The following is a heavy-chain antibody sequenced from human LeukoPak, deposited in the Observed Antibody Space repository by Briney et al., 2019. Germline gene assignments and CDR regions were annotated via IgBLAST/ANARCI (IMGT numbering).Heavy chain of an antibody. Sequence: ASVKVSCKASGYTFTSYGISWVRQAPGQGLEWMGWISAYNGNTNYAQKLQGRVTMTTDTSTSTAYMELRSLRSDDTAVYYCARARGGYDYVWGSYRWDYYYYYGMDVWGQGTTVTVSS. CDR3: ARARGGYDYVWGSYRWDYYYYYGMDV. CDR1: GYTFTSYG. J-gene: IGHJ6*02. D-gene: IGHD3-16*02. V-gene: IGHV1-18*01. CDR2: ISAYNGNT.